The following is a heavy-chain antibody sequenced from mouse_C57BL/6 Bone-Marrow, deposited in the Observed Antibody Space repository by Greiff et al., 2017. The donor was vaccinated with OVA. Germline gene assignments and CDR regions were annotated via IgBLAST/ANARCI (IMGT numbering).Heavy chain of an antibody. V-gene: IGHV1-72*01. CDR1: GFNIKDDY. Sequence: QVQLQQSGAELVRPGASVKLSCTASGFNIKDDYMHWVKQRPEQGLEWIGRIDPNSGGTKYNEKFKSKATLTVDKPSSTAYMQLSSLTSEDSAVYYCARGSWFAYWGQGTLVTVSA. CDR2: IDPNSGGT. CDR3: ARGSWFAY. J-gene: IGHJ3*01.